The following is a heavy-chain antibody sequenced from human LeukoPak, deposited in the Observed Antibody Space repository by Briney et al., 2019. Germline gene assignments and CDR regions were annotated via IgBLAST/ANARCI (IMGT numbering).Heavy chain of an antibody. Sequence: SQTLSLTCAVSGGSISSGGYSWSWLRQPPGKGLEWIGYIYHSGSTYYNPSLKSRVTISVDRSKNQFSLKLSSVTAADTAVYYCARVHTTSSRSGAFDYWGQGTLVTVSS. CDR2: IYHSGST. CDR1: GGSISSGGYS. D-gene: IGHD6-13*01. V-gene: IGHV4-30-2*01. J-gene: IGHJ4*02. CDR3: ARVHTTSSRSGAFDY.